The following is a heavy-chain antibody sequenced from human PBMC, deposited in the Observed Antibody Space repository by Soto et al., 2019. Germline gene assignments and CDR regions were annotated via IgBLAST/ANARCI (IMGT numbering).Heavy chain of an antibody. CDR2: IFWDDDK. CDR3: ARLPWKERWIRARFVN. J-gene: IGHJ4*02. CDR1: GFSLSTSGVG. Sequence: SGPTLVNPTQTLTLTCTFSGFSLSTSGVGVGWIRQPPGTALEWLGIIFWDDDKRYRPSLKSRVTITKDTSKNQLVLTMTNMEPVDTATSYCARLPWKERWIRARFVNWGQGTPVTVA. V-gene: IGHV2-5*02. D-gene: IGHD5-12*01.